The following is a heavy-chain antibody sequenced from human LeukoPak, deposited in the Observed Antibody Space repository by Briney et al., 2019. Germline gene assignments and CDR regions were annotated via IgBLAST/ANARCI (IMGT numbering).Heavy chain of an antibody. CDR1: GYTFTSYY. CDR3: ARVAGLCSAGSCGNWFDP. D-gene: IGHD3-10*01. Sequence: ASVKVSCKASGYTFTSYYMHWVRQAPGQGLEWMGWINPNNGGTKYAPKFQGRVTMTRDTSISTAYMELSSLRSDDTAVYYCARVAGLCSAGSCGNWFDPWGQGTLVTVSS. V-gene: IGHV1-2*02. J-gene: IGHJ5*02. CDR2: INPNNGGT.